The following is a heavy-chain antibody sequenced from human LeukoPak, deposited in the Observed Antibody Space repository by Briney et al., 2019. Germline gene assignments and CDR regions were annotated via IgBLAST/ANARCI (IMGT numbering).Heavy chain of an antibody. V-gene: IGHV1-18*01. CDR3: ARQGYGGHSQGAADY. CDR2: ISAHNGNT. CDR1: GYTLTELS. D-gene: IGHD4-23*01. J-gene: IGHJ4*02. Sequence: ASVKVSCKVSGYTLTELSMHWVRQAPGKGLEWMGWISAHNGNTNYAQNLQGRVTMTTDTSTSTAYMELRSLRSDDTAVYYCARQGYGGHSQGAADYWGQGTLVTVSS.